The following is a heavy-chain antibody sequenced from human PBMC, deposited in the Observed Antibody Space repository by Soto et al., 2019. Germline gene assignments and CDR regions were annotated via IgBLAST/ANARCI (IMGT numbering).Heavy chain of an antibody. CDR1: GFSFSSKW. J-gene: IGHJ4*02. CDR3: ATDLNWENY. V-gene: IGHV3-7*01. CDR2: IKPDGSET. Sequence: EVELVESGGGLVQPGGSLTLSCSASGFSFSSKWMTWVRQAPEKGLQWVANIKPDGSETYYLDSVKGRFTISRDNTKNSLYLQMNGLRAEEAALYFCATDLNWENYWGQGTLVTVSS. D-gene: IGHD1-1*01.